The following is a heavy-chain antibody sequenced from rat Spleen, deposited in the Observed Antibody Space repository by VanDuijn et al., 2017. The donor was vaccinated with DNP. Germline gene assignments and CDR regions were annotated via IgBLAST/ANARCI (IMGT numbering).Heavy chain of an antibody. D-gene: IGHD1-1*01. CDR2: ITSSGSDT. J-gene: IGHJ2*01. V-gene: IGHV5-25*01. CDR3: ARDQRLQWDYFDY. Sequence: EVQLVESGGDLVQPGRSLKLFCAASGFTFSDYYMTWIRQVPGKGLEWFASITSSGSDTYYPDSVKGRFTISRDNARNTLYLQMDSLRSEDTATYYCARDQRLQWDYFDYWGQGVMVIVSS. CDR1: GFTFSDYY.